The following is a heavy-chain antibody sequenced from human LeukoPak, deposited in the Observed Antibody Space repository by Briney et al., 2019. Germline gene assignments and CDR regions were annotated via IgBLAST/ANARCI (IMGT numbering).Heavy chain of an antibody. CDR3: ARVYGAAGRYYFDY. J-gene: IGHJ4*02. CDR2: INAGNGNT. CDR1: GYTFTSYA. V-gene: IGHV1-3*01. Sequence: ASVKVSCKASGYTFTSYARHWVRQAPGQRLEWMGWINAGNGNTKYSQKFQGRVTITRDTSASTAYMELSSLRFEDTAVYYCARVYGAAGRYYFDYWGQGTLVTVSS. D-gene: IGHD6-13*01.